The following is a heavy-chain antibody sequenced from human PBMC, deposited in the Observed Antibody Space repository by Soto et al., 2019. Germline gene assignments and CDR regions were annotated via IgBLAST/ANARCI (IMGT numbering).Heavy chain of an antibody. D-gene: IGHD3-3*01. CDR2: ISYDGSNK. V-gene: IGHV3-30*18. CDR1: GFTFSSYG. Sequence: QVQLVESGGGVVQPGRSLRLSCAASGFTFSSYGMHWVRQAPGKGLEWVAVISYDGSNKYYADSVKGRFTISRDNSKNTLYLQMNSLRAEDTAVYYCAKDQVYTIFGVVTDYGMDVWGQGTTVTVSS. CDR3: AKDQVYTIFGVVTDYGMDV. J-gene: IGHJ6*02.